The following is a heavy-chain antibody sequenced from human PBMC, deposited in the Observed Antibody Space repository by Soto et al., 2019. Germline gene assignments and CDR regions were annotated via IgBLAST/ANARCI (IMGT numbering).Heavy chain of an antibody. V-gene: IGHV4-39*01. D-gene: IGHD2-2*01. Sequence: PSETLSLTCTVSGGSISSSSYYWGWIRQPPGKGLEWIGSIYYSGSTYYNPSLKSRVTISVDTSKNQFSLKLSSVTAADTAVYYCARLGVVPAAIEGIDYWGQGTLVTVSS. CDR2: IYYSGST. J-gene: IGHJ4*02. CDR3: ARLGVVPAAIEGIDY. CDR1: GGSISSSSYY.